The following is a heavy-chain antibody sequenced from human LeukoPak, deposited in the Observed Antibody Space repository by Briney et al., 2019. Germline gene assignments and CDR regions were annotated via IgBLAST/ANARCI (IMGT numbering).Heavy chain of an antibody. CDR2: IRYDGSNK. CDR3: PRYCSGGSCYGGAFDI. CDR1: GFTFSSYG. Sequence: GGSLRLSCAASGFTFSSYGMHWVRQAPGKGLEWVAFIRYDGSNKYYADSVKGRFTISRDNSKNTLYLQMNSLRAEDTAVYYCPRYCSGGSCYGGAFDIWGQGTTVTVSS. V-gene: IGHV3-30*02. J-gene: IGHJ3*02. D-gene: IGHD2-15*01.